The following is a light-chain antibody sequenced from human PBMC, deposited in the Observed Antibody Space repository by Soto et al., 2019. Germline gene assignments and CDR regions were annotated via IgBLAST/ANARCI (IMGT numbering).Light chain of an antibody. CDR1: SSNVGGYNY. J-gene: IGLJ1*01. CDR3: SLYTSSSIFV. CDR2: DIS. V-gene: IGLV2-14*03. Sequence: QSVLTQPASVSGSPGQSVTISCTGTSSNVGGYNYVSWYQQHPGKAPKLMIYDISNRPSGVSNRFSGSTSGTTASLTIARLQGEYEAYYYCSLYTSSSIFVFGTGTKGTVL.